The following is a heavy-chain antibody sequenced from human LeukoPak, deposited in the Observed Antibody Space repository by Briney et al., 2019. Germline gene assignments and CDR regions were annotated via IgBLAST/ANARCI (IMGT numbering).Heavy chain of an antibody. J-gene: IGHJ4*02. V-gene: IGHV3-30-3*01. CDR3: ARWEGAGKFDY. D-gene: IGHD6-13*01. CDR1: GFTFSSYA. CDR2: ISYDGSNK. Sequence: HPGGSLRLSCAASGFTFSSYAMHWVRQAPGKGLEWVAVISYDGSNKYYADSVKGRFTISRDNSKNTLYLQMNSLRAEDTAVYYCARWEGAGKFDYWGQGTLVTASS.